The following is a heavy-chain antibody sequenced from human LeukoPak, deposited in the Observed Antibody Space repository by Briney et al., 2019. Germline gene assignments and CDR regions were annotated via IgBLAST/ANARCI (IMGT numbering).Heavy chain of an antibody. CDR1: GYTFTGYY. CDR3: ARRVRHIVVVPAANWFDP. V-gene: IGHV1-2*02. CDR2: INPNSGGT. J-gene: IGHJ5*02. Sequence: ASVKVSCKASGYTFTGYYMHWVRQAPGQGLKWMGWINPNSGGTNYAQKFQGRVTMTRDTSISTVYMELSRLRSDDTAVYYCARRVRHIVVVPAANWFDPWGQGTLVTVSS. D-gene: IGHD2-2*01.